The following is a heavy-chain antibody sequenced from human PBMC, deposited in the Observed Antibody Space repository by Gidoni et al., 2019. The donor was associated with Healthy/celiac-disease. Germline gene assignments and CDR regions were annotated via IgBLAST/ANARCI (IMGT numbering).Heavy chain of an antibody. D-gene: IGHD3-3*01. CDR3: AKSDVPLNKVLSGYHFDY. CDR1: GFTFRNYG. J-gene: IGHJ4*02. CDR2: ISQEVSYK. Sequence: QVQLVESGGGVLQPGGSLRRSCAAAGFTFRNYGMHWVSQSPGKGLEGVAVISQEVSYKNYADSVKGRFTISRDNSASSLFLELTFLRPDDTALYYCAKSDVPLNKVLSGYHFDYWGQGALVTVSS. V-gene: IGHV3-30*18.